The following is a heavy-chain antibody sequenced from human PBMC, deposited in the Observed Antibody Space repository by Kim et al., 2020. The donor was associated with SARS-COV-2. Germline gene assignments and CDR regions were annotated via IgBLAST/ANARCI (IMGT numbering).Heavy chain of an antibody. Sequence: SVKVSCKASGGTFSSYAISWVRQAPGQGLEWMGGIIPIFGTANYAQKFQGRVTITADESTSTAYMELSSLRSEDTAVYYCARARTYQLLSFDYWGQGTLVTVTS. J-gene: IGHJ4*02. CDR2: IIPIFGTA. CDR3: ARARTYQLLSFDY. CDR1: GGTFSSYA. V-gene: IGHV1-69*13. D-gene: IGHD2-2*01.